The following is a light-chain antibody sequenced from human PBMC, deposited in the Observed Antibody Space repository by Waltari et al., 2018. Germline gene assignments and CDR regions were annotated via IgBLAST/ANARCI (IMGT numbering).Light chain of an antibody. Sequence: DIVMTQSPDSLAVSLGERATINCRSSQSVLYSPNNKNYLAWYQQKPGQSPKLLIYWASTRESGVPDRFSGSGSGTDFTLTISSLQAEDVAVYYCQQYYSIPLTFGPGTKVDVK. V-gene: IGKV4-1*01. CDR2: WAS. J-gene: IGKJ3*01. CDR1: QSVLYSPNNKNY. CDR3: QQYYSIPLT.